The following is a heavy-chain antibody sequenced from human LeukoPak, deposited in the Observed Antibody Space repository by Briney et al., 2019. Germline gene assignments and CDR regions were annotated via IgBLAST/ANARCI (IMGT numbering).Heavy chain of an antibody. CDR3: ARDRGVITPFDY. J-gene: IGHJ4*02. CDR2: ISSSSSYI. D-gene: IGHD2-21*01. Sequence: PGGSLRLSCAASGFTFSSYSMNWVRQAPGKGLKWVSSISSSSSYIYYADSVKGRFTISRDNAKNSLYLQMNSLRAEDTAVYYCARDRGVITPFDYWGQGTLVTVSS. V-gene: IGHV3-21*01. CDR1: GFTFSSYS.